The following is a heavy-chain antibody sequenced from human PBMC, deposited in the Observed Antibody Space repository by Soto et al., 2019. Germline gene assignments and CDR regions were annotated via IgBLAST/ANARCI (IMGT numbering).Heavy chain of an antibody. D-gene: IGHD6-6*01. CDR1: GGSISSGGYY. J-gene: IGHJ4*02. Sequence: QVQLQESGPGLVKPSQTLSLTCTVSGGSISSGGYYWSWIRQHPGKGLEWIGYIYYSGSTYYNPSLKSRVTLSVDTAKNQFSLKLSSVTAADTAVYYCARERQLAYYFDYWGQGTLVPVSS. CDR3: ARERQLAYYFDY. V-gene: IGHV4-31*03. CDR2: IYYSGST.